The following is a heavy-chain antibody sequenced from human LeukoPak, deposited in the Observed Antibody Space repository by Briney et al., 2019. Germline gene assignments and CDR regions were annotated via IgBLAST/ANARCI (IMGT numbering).Heavy chain of an antibody. V-gene: IGHV4-30-2*06. CDR1: GASITTGAYY. D-gene: IGHD3-10*01. J-gene: IGHJ5*02. CDR3: ARINYYGSGLDL. CDR2: IYHGGST. Sequence: PSQTLSLTCTVSGASITTGAYYWTYIRQSPGKDLEWIGYIYHGGSTYYNPSLKSRVTISIDRPKNQFSLRLTSVTAADTAVYYCARINYYGSGLDLWGQGALVTVSS.